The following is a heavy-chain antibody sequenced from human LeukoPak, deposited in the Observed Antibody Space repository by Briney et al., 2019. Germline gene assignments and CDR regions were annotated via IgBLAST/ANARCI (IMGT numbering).Heavy chain of an antibody. CDR1: GFTFSSYG. V-gene: IGHV3-30*02. Sequence: PGGSLRLSCAASGFTFSSYGMHWVRQAPGKGLEWVAFIRYDGSNKYYADSVKGRFTISRDNSKNTLYLQMNSLRAEDTAVYYCAKDRPQKSYYYDSSSPYYWGQGTLVTVST. CDR3: AKDRPQKSYYYDSSSPYY. CDR2: IRYDGSNK. D-gene: IGHD3-22*01. J-gene: IGHJ4*02.